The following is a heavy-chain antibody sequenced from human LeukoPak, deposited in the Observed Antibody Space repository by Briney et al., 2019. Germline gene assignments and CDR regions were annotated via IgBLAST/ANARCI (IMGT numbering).Heavy chain of an antibody. J-gene: IGHJ4*02. CDR3: ARDSRYDEGY. D-gene: IGHD5-12*01. CDR2: ISAYNGNT. CDR1: RYTFTSYV. Sequence: ASVKVSCKPSRYTFTSYVISWVRQAPGQGVEWMGWISAYNGNTNYAQKFQGRVTMTTDTSTSTAYMELRSLRSDDTAVYYCARDSRYDEGYWGQGTLVTVSS. V-gene: IGHV1-18*01.